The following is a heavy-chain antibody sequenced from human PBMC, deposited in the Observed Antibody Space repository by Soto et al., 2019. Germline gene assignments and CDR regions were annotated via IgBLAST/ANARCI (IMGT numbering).Heavy chain of an antibody. D-gene: IGHD2-2*01. CDR3: ATRARYCSSTSCYLYFQH. CDR2: IYYSGST. CDR1: GGSISSYY. V-gene: IGHV4-59*01. Sequence: QVQLQESGPGLVKPSETLSLTCTVSGGSISSYYWSWIRQPPGKGLEWIGYIYYSGSTNYNPSLKNRVTISVDTSKNQFSLKLSSVTAADTAVYYCATRARYCSSTSCYLYFQHWGQGTLVTVSS. J-gene: IGHJ1*01.